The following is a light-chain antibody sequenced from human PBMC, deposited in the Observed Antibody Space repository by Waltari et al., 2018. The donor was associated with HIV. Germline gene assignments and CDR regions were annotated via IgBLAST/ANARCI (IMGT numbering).Light chain of an antibody. CDR1: NSTIGSNT. V-gene: IGLV1-44*01. J-gene: IGLJ2*01. Sequence: QSVLTQPPSASGTPGQRVTIACSGSNSTIGSNTVNWYQQLPGTAPELLIYSNNQRPSGVPDRFSGSKSGTAASLAISGLQSEDEADYYCAAWDDSLNGVVFGGGTKLTVL. CDR3: AAWDDSLNGVV. CDR2: SNN.